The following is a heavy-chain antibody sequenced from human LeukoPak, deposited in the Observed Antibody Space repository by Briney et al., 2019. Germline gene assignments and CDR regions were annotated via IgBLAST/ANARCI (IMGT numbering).Heavy chain of an antibody. D-gene: IGHD6-19*01. CDR1: GASFSGYY. CDR3: ARGQLKQWLVRYADYYYGMDV. V-gene: IGHV4-34*01. CDR2: TNHSVST. Sequence: KPSQSLSLTCAVYGASFSGYYSSWVRQLPGKWLEWIGETNHSVSTNYNPSLKSRVTISVDTSKNQFSLKLSSVTAADTAVYYCARGQLKQWLVRYADYYYGMDVWGQGTTVTASS. J-gene: IGHJ6*02.